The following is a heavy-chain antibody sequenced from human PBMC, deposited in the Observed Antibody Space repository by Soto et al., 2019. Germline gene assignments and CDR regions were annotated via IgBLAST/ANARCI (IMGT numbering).Heavy chain of an antibody. D-gene: IGHD2-15*01. CDR3: AMRIASNGDYYFDY. J-gene: IGHJ4*02. Sequence: PSETLSLTFTVSGYSIGSGYYWGWIRQPPGKGLDWIGSFYHSGSSYYNLSLKSRVSISTDRSTNRFSLRLNSVSAADTAVYFCAMRIASNGDYYFDYWGQGALVTVSS. V-gene: IGHV4-38-2*02. CDR1: GYSIGSGYY. CDR2: FYHSGSS.